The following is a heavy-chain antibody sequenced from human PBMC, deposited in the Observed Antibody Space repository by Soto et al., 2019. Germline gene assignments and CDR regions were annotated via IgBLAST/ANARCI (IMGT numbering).Heavy chain of an antibody. D-gene: IGHD4-17*01. CDR1: GFSLSTSGVG. V-gene: IGHV2-5*02. J-gene: IGHJ4*02. Sequence: QSTLKECGPTLVKPTQTLTLTCTLSGFSLSTSGVGVGWIRQPPGKALEWLALIYWDDGKRYSPTLNSRLTITKDTSKNQVVLRMTNMNPVETATYYCAHLTTGGFYFDSWGQATLVTVSS. CDR3: AHLTTGGFYFDS. CDR2: IYWDDGK.